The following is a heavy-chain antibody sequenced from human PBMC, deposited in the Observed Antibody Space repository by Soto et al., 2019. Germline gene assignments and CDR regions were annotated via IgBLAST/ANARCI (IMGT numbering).Heavy chain of an antibody. CDR2: IYSSGNT. Sequence: PLETLSLTCSVSGGTISGYYWTWIRQPAGKGLEWIGRIYSSGNTKYNPSLQSRVTMSLDTSNNQFSLRLTSVTAADTAVYYCARGQRFSDWFDPWGQGTLVTVLL. CDR3: ARGQRFSDWFDP. J-gene: IGHJ5*02. V-gene: IGHV4-4*07. D-gene: IGHD3-3*01. CDR1: GGTISGYY.